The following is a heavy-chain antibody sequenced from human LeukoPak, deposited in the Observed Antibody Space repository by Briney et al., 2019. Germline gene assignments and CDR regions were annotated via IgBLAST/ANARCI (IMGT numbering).Heavy chain of an antibody. CDR1: GFTFSTYT. Sequence: GGSLRLSCAASGFTFSTYTVNWVRQAPGKGLEWVSSIYSSGSYIYYADSVQGRFTISRDNAKNSLYLQMNSLRAEDTALYYCARDRTTVSSPLDYWGQGTLVIVSS. CDR3: ARDRTTVSSPLDY. CDR2: IYSSGSYI. D-gene: IGHD4-17*01. V-gene: IGHV3-21*01. J-gene: IGHJ4*02.